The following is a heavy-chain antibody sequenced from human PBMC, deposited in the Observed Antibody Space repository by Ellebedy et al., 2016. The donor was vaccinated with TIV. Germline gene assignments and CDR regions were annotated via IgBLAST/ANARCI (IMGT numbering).Heavy chain of an antibody. D-gene: IGHD1-1*01. V-gene: IGHV3-74*01. CDR2: INSDGSST. Sequence: PGGSLRLSCAASGFTFSSYWMHWVRQAPGKGLVWVSRINSDGSSTTYADSVKGRFTISRDNAKNTLYLQMNSLRAEDTAVYYCARGRARVSATGPNWFDPWGQGTLVTVSS. CDR1: GFTFSSYW. J-gene: IGHJ5*02. CDR3: ARGRARVSATGPNWFDP.